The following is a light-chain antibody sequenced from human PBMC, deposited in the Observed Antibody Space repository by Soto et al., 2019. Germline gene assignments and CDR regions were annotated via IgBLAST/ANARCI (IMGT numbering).Light chain of an antibody. CDR1: QSVSTY. CDR2: DAS. V-gene: IGKV3-11*01. J-gene: IGKJ4*01. Sequence: EIVLTQSPATLSLSPGERGTLSCRASQSVSTYLAWYQQKPGQAPRLLTYDASNRATGIPARFSGSGSGTDFTLTISYIEPEDFALYYCQQHSDWVTFGGGTKVEI. CDR3: QQHSDWVT.